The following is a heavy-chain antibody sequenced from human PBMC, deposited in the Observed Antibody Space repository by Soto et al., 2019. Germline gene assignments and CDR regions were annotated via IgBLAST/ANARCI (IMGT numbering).Heavy chain of an antibody. CDR3: ARGLSSGDSITMVRGASGWFDP. V-gene: IGHV1-2*04. D-gene: IGHD3-10*01. Sequence: ASVKVSCKASGYTFTGYYMHWVRQAPGQGLEWMGWINPNSGGTNYAQKFQGWVTMTRDTSISTAYMELSRLRSDDTAVYYCARGLSSGDSITMVRGASGWFDPWGQGTLVTVSS. CDR2: INPNSGGT. CDR1: GYTFTGYY. J-gene: IGHJ5*02.